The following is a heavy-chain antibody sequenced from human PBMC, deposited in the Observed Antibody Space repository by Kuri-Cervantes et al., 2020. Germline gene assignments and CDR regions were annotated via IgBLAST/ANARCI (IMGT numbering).Heavy chain of an antibody. D-gene: IGHD3-10*01. CDR1: GGSISSSGFL. CDR3: ARGDYYGSLDV. CDR2: IFYGGHT. V-gene: IGHV4-39*07. Sequence: SETLSLTCTVAGGSISSSGFLWGWIRQSPGKGLEWIGSIFYGGHTYYKPSLKSRITMSVDPSKKQFSLKLSSVTAADTAVYYCARGDYYGSLDVWGKGTTVTVSS. J-gene: IGHJ6*04.